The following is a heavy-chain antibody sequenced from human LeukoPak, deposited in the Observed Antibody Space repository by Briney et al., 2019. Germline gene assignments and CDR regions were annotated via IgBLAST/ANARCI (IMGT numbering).Heavy chain of an antibody. CDR1: GFTFSSYA. CDR2: ISYDGITT. Sequence: GGSLRLSCAASGFTFSSYAMHWVRQAPGKGLEWVAVISYDGITTYYADSVKGRFTISTDTSKNTLFLQMNSLISEDTAVYYCASSRPWELLSAFQMWGQGTLVTVSS. V-gene: IGHV3-30-3*01. J-gene: IGHJ3*02. D-gene: IGHD1-26*01. CDR3: ASSRPWELLSAFQM.